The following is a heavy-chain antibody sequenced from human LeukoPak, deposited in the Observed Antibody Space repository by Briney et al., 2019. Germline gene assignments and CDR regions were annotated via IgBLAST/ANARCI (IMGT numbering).Heavy chain of an antibody. CDR1: GGSISSGDYY. V-gene: IGHV4-30-4*01. D-gene: IGHD3-3*01. CDR3: ARGGGFWSYYYYGMDV. Sequence: PSQTLSLTCTVSGGSISSGDYYWSWIRQPPGKGLEWIGYIYYSGSTYYNPSLKSRVTISVDTSKNQFSLKLSSVTAADTAVYYCARGGGFWSYYYYGMDVWGQGTTVTVSS. CDR2: IYYSGST. J-gene: IGHJ6*02.